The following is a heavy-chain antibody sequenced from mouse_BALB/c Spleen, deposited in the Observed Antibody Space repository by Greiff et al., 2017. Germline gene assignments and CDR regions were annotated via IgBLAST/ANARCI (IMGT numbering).Heavy chain of an antibody. CDR2: VNPYNGGT. V-gene: IGHV1-19*01. J-gene: IGHJ3*01. D-gene: IGHD1-1*01. Sequence: VQLQQSGPELVKPGASVKMSCKASGYTFTDYYMDWVKQSHGESFEWIGRVNPYNGGTSYNQKFKGKATLTVDKSSSTAYMELNSLTSEDSAVYYCARLLRSFAYWGQGTLVTVSA. CDR3: ARLLRSFAY. CDR1: GYTFTDYY.